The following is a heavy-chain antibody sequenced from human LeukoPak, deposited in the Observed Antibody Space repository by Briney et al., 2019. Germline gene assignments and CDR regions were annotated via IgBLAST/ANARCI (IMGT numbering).Heavy chain of an antibody. D-gene: IGHD5-18*01. CDR2: INSDGSST. J-gene: IGHJ4*02. V-gene: IGHV3-74*01. CDR1: GFTFSSYW. CDR3: AKEAGYSYGYYFDY. Sequence: GGSLRLSCAASGFTFSSYWMHWVRQAPGKGLVWVSRINSDGSSTSYADSVKGRFTISRDNSKSTLYLQMNSLRAEDTAVYYCAKEAGYSYGYYFDYWGQGTLVTVSS.